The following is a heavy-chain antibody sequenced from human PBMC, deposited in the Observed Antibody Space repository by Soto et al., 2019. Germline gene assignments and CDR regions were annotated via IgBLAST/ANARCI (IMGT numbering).Heavy chain of an antibody. J-gene: IGHJ4*02. CDR1: GGTFSSDA. Sequence: QVQLVQSGAEVKKPGSSVKVSCKASGGTFSSDAISWVRQAPGQGLEWMGGIIPIFGAANNEQKFRGRVTITADESTRTDYMELSHLRSEDTDVYYCWREPIEYSSSSTVHYLDYWGQGTLVTVSS. CDR3: WREPIEYSSSSTVHYLDY. V-gene: IGHV1-69*01. CDR2: IIPIFGAA. D-gene: IGHD6-6*01.